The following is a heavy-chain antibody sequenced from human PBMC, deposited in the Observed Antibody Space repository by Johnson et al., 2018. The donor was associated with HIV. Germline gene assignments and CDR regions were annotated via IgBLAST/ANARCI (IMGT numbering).Heavy chain of an antibody. V-gene: IGHV3-30*04. Sequence: QMQLVESGGGVVQPGRSLRLSCSASGFTFSDYAMHWVRQAPGKGLQWVAVISYDGNTKYYAASVKVRFTISRDKSENTLYLQMNSLRDEDTAVYYCAKDVGNYWPDSFDIRGQGTMVTVSS. CDR3: AKDVGNYWPDSFDI. CDR2: ISYDGNTK. D-gene: IGHD3-22*01. J-gene: IGHJ3*02. CDR1: GFTFSDYA.